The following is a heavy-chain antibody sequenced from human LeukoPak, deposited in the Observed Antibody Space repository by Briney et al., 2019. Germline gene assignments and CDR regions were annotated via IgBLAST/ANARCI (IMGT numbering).Heavy chain of an antibody. V-gene: IGHV4-61*02. CDR2: IYTSGST. Sequence: SETLSLTCTVSGGSISSGSYYWSWIRQPAGKGLEWIGRIYTSGSTNYNPSLKGRVTTSVDTSKNQFSLTLSSVTAADTAVYYCARCPYDILTGYYSVDYWGQGTLVTVSS. CDR1: GGSISSGSYY. CDR3: ARCPYDILTGYYSVDY. D-gene: IGHD3-9*01. J-gene: IGHJ4*02.